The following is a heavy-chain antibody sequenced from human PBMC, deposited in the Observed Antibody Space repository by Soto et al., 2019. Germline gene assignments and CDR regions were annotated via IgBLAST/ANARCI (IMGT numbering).Heavy chain of an antibody. CDR3: ATHYSNYYYGMDV. CDR1: GYTFTTHG. Sequence: ASVKVSCKASGYTFTTHGISWVRQVPGQGLEWMGWVRGDNGHTNYAQSLQGRVTMTTDTSTNTAYMELRSLRSDDTAVYYCATHYSNYYYGMDVWGQGTTVTVSS. V-gene: IGHV1-18*01. D-gene: IGHD4-4*01. J-gene: IGHJ6*02. CDR2: VRGDNGHT.